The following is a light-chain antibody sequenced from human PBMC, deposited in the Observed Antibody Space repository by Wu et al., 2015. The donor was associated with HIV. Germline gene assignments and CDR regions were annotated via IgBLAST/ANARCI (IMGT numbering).Light chain of an antibody. V-gene: IGKV3-20*01. CDR1: QSFSNTY. CDR3: QQYDRAPRT. J-gene: IGKJ1*01. CDR2: AAS. Sequence: EIVMTQSPATLSVSPGERATLSCRASQSFSNTYLAWYQQKPGQSPRLLIYAASRRATGIPDRFSGSGSGTDFTLTISRLEPEDSAVYYCQQYDRAPRTFGQGTKVEI.